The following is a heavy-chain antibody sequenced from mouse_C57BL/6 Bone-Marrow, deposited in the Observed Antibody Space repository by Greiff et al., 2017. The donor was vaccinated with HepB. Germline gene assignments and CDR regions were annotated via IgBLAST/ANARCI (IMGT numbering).Heavy chain of an antibody. CDR3: ARGSDYFDY. V-gene: IGHV3-5*01. Sequence: VQLKQSGPGLVKPSQTVFLTCTVTGISITTGNYRWSWIRQFPGNKLEWIGYIYYSGTMTYNPSLTSRTTITRDTPKNQFFLEMNPLTAEDTATYYCARGSDYFDYWGQGTTLTVSS. CDR1: GISITTGNYR. J-gene: IGHJ2*01. CDR2: IYYSGTM.